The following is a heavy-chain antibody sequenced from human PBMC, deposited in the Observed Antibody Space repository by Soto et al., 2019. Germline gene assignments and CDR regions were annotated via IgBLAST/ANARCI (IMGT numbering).Heavy chain of an antibody. CDR3: AKDIQQVLRFLERSFMDV. CDR2: ISWDGGST. D-gene: IGHD3-3*01. CDR1: GFTFDDYT. V-gene: IGHV3-43*01. J-gene: IGHJ6*02. Sequence: GGSLRLSCAASGFTFDDYTMHWVRQAPGKGLEWVSLISWDGGSTYYADSVKGRFTISRDNSKNSLYLQMNSLRTEDTALYYCAKDIQQVLRFLERSFMDVWGQGTTVTVSS.